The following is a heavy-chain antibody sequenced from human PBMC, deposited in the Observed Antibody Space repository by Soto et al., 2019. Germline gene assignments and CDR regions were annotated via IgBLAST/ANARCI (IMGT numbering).Heavy chain of an antibody. V-gene: IGHV3-48*03. CDR3: ARDSGTAWFFDY. D-gene: IGHD6-19*01. CDR1: GFSFSSYE. J-gene: IGHJ4*02. Sequence: GGSLRLSXAASGFSFSSYEMNWVRQAPGKGLEWVSYISSGDSPIYYADSVKGRFTISRDSAKNSLSLQMNSLRAEDTAVYYCARDSGTAWFFDYWGQGTLVTVSS. CDR2: ISSGDSPI.